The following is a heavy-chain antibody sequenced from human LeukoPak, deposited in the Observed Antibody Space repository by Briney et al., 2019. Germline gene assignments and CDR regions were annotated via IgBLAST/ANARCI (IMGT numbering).Heavy chain of an antibody. J-gene: IGHJ4*02. D-gene: IGHD3-22*01. CDR2: IYWDDDK. CDR3: AHHRYYYDSSALDY. Sequence: SGPTLVNPTQTLTLTCTFSGFSPSTSGVGVGWIRQPPGKALEWLALIYWDDDKRYSPSLKSRLTITKDTSKNQVVLTMTNMDPVDTATYYCAHHRYYYDSSALDYWGQGTLVTVSS. V-gene: IGHV2-5*02. CDR1: GFSPSTSGVG.